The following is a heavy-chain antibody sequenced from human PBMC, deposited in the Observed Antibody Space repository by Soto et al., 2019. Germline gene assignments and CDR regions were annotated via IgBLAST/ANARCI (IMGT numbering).Heavy chain of an antibody. CDR1: GYTFTSYG. V-gene: IGHV1-18*04. D-gene: IGHD3-10*01. J-gene: IGHJ6*02. Sequence: QVQLVQSGAEVKKPGASVKVSCKASGYTFTSYGISGVRQAPGQGLEWMGWISAYNGNTNYAQKLQGRVTMTTDTSTSRAYMELRSLRSDDTAVYYCARDPKLLCFGELREDGMYVCGQGTTVTVSS. CDR2: ISAYNGNT. CDR3: ARDPKLLCFGELREDGMYV.